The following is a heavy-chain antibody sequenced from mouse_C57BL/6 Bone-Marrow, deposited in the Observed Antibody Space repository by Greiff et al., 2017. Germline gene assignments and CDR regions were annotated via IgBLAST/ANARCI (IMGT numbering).Heavy chain of an antibody. CDR1: GFTFSDYY. J-gene: IGHJ3*01. V-gene: IGHV5-12*01. D-gene: IGHD2-5*01. CDR2: ISNGGGST. Sequence: EVQLVESGGGLVQPGGSLKLSCAASGFTFSDYYMYWVRQTPEKRLEWVAYISNGGGSTYYPDTVKGRFTISRDNAKNTLYLQMSRLKSEDTAMYYCARRAYSNYAWFAYWGQGTLVTVSA. CDR3: ARRAYSNYAWFAY.